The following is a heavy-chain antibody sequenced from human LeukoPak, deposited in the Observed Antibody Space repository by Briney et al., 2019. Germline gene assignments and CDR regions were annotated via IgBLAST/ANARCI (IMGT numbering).Heavy chain of an antibody. CDR2: MNPNSGNT. D-gene: IGHD2-15*01. CDR3: ARGVVVAATGDWFDP. V-gene: IGHV1-8*01. J-gene: IGHJ5*02. Sequence: ASVKVSCKASGYTFTRYDINWVRQATGQGLEWMGWMNPNSGNTRYAQKLQGRVTMTRNNSISTAYMELSSLRSEDTAVYYCARGVVVAATGDWFDPWGQGTLVTVSS. CDR1: GYTFTRYD.